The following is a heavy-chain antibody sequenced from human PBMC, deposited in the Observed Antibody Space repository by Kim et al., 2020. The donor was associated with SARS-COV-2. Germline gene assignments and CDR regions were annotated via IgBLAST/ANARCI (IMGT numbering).Heavy chain of an antibody. J-gene: IGHJ6*02. CDR3: VRGSSSLTDVNYYYALDV. CDR2: IRDKPNSYTT. CDR1: GFTFSDHY. D-gene: IGHD3-9*01. V-gene: IGHV3-72*01. Sequence: GGSLRLSCAASGFTFSDHYMDWVRQAPGKGLEWVARIRDKPNSYTTEYAASVKGRFIISRDDSKDSLDLQMNSLQIEDTALYYCVRGSSSLTDVNYYYALDVWGQGATVTVSS.